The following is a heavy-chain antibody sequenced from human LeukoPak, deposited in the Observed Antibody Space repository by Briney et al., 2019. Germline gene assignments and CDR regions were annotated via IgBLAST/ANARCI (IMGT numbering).Heavy chain of an antibody. V-gene: IGHV3-30*02. J-gene: IGHJ4*02. CDR3: AKCLRVSVAAAGLDY. CDR2: IRYDGSNK. D-gene: IGHD6-13*01. Sequence: GSLRLSCAASGFTFSSYGMHWVRQAPGKGLEWVAFIRYDGSNKYYADSVKGRFTISRDNSKNTLYLQMNSLRAEDTAVYYCAKCLRVSVAAAGLDYWGQGTLVTVSS. CDR1: GFTFSSYG.